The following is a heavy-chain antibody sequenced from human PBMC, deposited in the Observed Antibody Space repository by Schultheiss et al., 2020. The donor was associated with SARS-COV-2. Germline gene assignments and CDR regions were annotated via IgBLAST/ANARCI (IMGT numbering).Heavy chain of an antibody. Sequence: SETLSLTCTVSGGSISSGDYYWSWIRQHPGKGLEWIGYIYYSGSTNYNPSLKSRVTISVDTSKNQFSLKLSSVTAADTAVYYCARAVAGTRFDPWGPGTLVTVSS. D-gene: IGHD6-19*01. CDR1: GGSISSGDYY. J-gene: IGHJ5*02. CDR2: IYYSGST. V-gene: IGHV4-61*08. CDR3: ARAVAGTRFDP.